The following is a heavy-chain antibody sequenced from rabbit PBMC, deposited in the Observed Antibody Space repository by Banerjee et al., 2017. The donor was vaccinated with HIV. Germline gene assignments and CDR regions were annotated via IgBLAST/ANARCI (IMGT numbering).Heavy chain of an antibody. D-gene: IGHD4-1*01. CDR3: ARDLAGVIGWNFNL. Sequence: QEQLEESGGDLVKPEGSLTLTCTASGFSFNNYGVSWVRQAPGKGLEWIGYINTISGDTVYATWAKGRFTISKASWTTVTLQMTSLTAADTASYFCARDLAGVIGWNFNLWGPGPLVTVS. V-gene: IGHV1S45*01. CDR1: GFSFNNYG. CDR2: INTISGDT. J-gene: IGHJ4*01.